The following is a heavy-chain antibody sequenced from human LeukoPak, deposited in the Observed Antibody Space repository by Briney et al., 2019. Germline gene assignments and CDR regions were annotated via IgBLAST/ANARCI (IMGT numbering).Heavy chain of an antibody. Sequence: ASVKVSCKASGYTFTSYYMHWVRQAPGQGLEWMGIINPSGGSTSYAQKFQGRVTMTRDMSTSTVYMELSSLRSEDTAVYYCARRRGDGNWFDPWGQGTLVTVSS. CDR3: ARRRGDGNWFDP. CDR1: GYTFTSYY. D-gene: IGHD2-21*01. J-gene: IGHJ5*02. V-gene: IGHV1-46*01. CDR2: INPSGGST.